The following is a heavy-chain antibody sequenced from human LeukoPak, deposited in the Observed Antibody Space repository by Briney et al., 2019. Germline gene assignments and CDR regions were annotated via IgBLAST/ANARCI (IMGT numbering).Heavy chain of an antibody. CDR1: GFTFSSYA. D-gene: IGHD6-13*01. Sequence: PGGSLRLSCAASGFTFSSYAMGWVRQAPGKGLEWVSAISGSGGSTYYADSVKGRFTISRDNSKNTLYLQMNSLRAEDTAVYYCAKYSSSWPYYYGMDVWGQGTTVTVSS. V-gene: IGHV3-23*01. CDR2: ISGSGGST. J-gene: IGHJ6*02. CDR3: AKYSSSWPYYYGMDV.